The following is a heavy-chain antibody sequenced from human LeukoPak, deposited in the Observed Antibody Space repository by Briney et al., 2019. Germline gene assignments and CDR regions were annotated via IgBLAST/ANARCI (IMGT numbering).Heavy chain of an antibody. V-gene: IGHV3-7*01. CDR1: GFTFSNYW. J-gene: IGHJ6*04. D-gene: IGHD1-26*01. CDR2: IKQDGSEK. CDR3: ARRPSGMDV. Sequence: GGSLRLSCAASGFTFSNYWMSWVRKAQGKGLEWVANIKQDGSEKNYVDSVKGRFTISRENAKNSLYLQMNSLRAEDTAVYYCARRPSGMDVWGKGTTVTVSS.